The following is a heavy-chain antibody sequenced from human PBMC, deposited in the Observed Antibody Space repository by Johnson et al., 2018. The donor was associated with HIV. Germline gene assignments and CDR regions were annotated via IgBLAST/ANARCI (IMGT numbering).Heavy chain of an antibody. CDR1: GFTVSSNY. CDR3: AKDREAWYISRWSPTDAFDI. Sequence: QVQVMESGGGLIQPGGSLRLSCAASGFTVSSNYMSWVRQAPGKGLEWVALISYDGSNEYYADSVKGRFTISRDNSKNTLYLQMSSLRAEDTAVYYCAKDREAWYISRWSPTDAFDIWGQGTMVTVSS. J-gene: IGHJ3*02. CDR2: ISYDGSNE. V-gene: IGHV3-30*18. D-gene: IGHD6-13*01.